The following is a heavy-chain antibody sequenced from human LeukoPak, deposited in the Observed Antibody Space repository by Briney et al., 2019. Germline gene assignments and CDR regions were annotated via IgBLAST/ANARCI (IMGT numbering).Heavy chain of an antibody. V-gene: IGHV3-33*01. CDR2: IWYDGSNK. Sequence: PGGSLRLSCAASGFTFSSYGMHWVRQAPGKGLEWVAVIWYDGSNKYYADSVKGRFTISRDNSKNTLYLQMNSLRAEDTAVYYCAREGYCSGGSCSHLDYWGQGTLVTVSS. J-gene: IGHJ4*02. CDR3: AREGYCSGGSCSHLDY. D-gene: IGHD2-15*01. CDR1: GFTFSSYG.